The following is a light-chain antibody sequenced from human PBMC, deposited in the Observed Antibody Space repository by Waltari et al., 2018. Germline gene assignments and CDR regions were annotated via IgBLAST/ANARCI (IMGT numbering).Light chain of an antibody. CDR3: GTWDGSLRGWV. J-gene: IGLJ3*02. CDR1: SFDLGNSF. CDR2: EKN. Sequence: QSVLTQPPSVSAAPGQKVTISCSGHSFDLGNSFVSWYQQLPGTAPKPLIYEKNERPSGSPDRLSGSKSSTSATLDISGLQIGDEADYYCGTWDGSLRGWVFGGGTKLTVL. V-gene: IGLV1-51*02.